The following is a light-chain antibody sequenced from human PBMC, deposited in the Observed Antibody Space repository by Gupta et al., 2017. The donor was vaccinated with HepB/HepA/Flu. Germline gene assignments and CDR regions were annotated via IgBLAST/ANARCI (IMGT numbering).Light chain of an antibody. Sequence: SPSSLSASVGDRVTITCRASQSISSYLNWYQQKPGKAPELLIYAASTLQTGVPSRFSGSGSGTDFTLTVSSLQPEDFATYYCQETYDTPRTFGGGTKVEIK. CDR2: AAS. J-gene: IGKJ4*01. V-gene: IGKV1-39*01. CDR1: QSISSY. CDR3: QETYDTPRT.